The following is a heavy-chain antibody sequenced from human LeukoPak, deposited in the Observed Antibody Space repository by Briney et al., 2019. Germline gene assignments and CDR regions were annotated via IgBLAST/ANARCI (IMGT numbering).Heavy chain of an antibody. CDR3: ARKLSAQNWFDP. Sequence: GGSLRLSCAASGFTFSSCSMNWVRQAPGKGLEWVSSISSSSSYIYYADSVKGRFTISRDNAKNSLYLQMNSLRAEDTAVYYCARKLSAQNWFDPWGQGTLVTVSS. D-gene: IGHD2/OR15-2a*01. V-gene: IGHV3-21*01. J-gene: IGHJ5*02. CDR1: GFTFSSCS. CDR2: ISSSSSYI.